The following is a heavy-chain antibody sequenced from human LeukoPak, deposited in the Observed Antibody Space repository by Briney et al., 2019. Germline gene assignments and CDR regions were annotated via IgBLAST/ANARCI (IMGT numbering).Heavy chain of an antibody. D-gene: IGHD3-3*01. V-gene: IGHV3-7*01. CDR2: IKQERSEK. Sequence: GGSLRLSCAASGFTFTNYWMSWVRQAPGKGLELVANIKQERSEKYHVDSVKGRFTISRDNAKNSLYLQMNSLRAEDTAVYYCARLREIPVFGVVTKSTSYFDYWGQGTLVTVSS. J-gene: IGHJ4*02. CDR1: GFTFTNYW. CDR3: ARLREIPVFGVVTKSTSYFDY.